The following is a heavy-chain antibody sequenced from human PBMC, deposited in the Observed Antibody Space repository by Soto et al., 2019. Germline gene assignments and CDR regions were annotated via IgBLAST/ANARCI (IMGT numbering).Heavy chain of an antibody. Sequence: GGSLRLSCAASGFTFSSYWMHWVRQAPGKGLVWVSRINSDGSSTSYADSVKGRFTISRDNAKNTLYLQMNSLRAEDTAVYYCARDPIAVAGLDRPKNWFDPWGQGTLVTVSS. CDR3: ARDPIAVAGLDRPKNWFDP. D-gene: IGHD6-19*01. J-gene: IGHJ5*02. CDR1: GFTFSSYW. V-gene: IGHV3-74*01. CDR2: INSDGSST.